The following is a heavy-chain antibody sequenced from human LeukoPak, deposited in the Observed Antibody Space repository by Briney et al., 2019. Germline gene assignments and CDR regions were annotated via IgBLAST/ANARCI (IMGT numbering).Heavy chain of an antibody. CDR2: IYSGGST. J-gene: IGHJ4*02. CDR1: GFTVSSNY. Sequence: GGSLRLSCAASGFTVSSNYMSWVRQAPGKGLEWVSVIYSGGSTYYADSVKGRFTISRDNSKNTLYLQMNSLRAEDTAVYYCARVTDSSGYAPYFDYWGQGTLVTVSS. D-gene: IGHD3-22*01. V-gene: IGHV3-53*01. CDR3: ARVTDSSGYAPYFDY.